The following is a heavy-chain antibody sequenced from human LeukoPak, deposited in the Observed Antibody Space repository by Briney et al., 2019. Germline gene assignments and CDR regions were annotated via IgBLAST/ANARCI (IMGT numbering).Heavy chain of an antibody. Sequence: PSQTLSLTCTVSGDSINNDGYHWTGIRQHPGKGLEWIGYIHNSGGTAYNPSLRSRVSISLDTSLNQFSLTLHSVTAADTAVYYCARDFTKTASPDAFDFWGQGTLVAVSS. CDR2: IHNSGGT. V-gene: IGHV4-31*03. D-gene: IGHD1-1*01. J-gene: IGHJ3*01. CDR3: ARDFTKTASPDAFDF. CDR1: GDSINNDGYH.